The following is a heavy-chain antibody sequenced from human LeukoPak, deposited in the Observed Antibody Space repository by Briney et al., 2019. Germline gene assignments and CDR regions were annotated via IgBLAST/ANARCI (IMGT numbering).Heavy chain of an antibody. CDR2: ISAYNGNT. J-gene: IGHJ5*02. CDR3: ARVIQTYSDLPDP. Sequence: VASVKVSCKASGYTFTSYGISWVRQAPGQGLEWMGWISAYNGNTNYAQKFQGRVTMTRDMSTSTVYMELSSLRSEDTAVYYCARVIQTYSDLPDPWGQGTLVTVSS. D-gene: IGHD2-15*01. V-gene: IGHV1-18*01. CDR1: GYTFTSYG.